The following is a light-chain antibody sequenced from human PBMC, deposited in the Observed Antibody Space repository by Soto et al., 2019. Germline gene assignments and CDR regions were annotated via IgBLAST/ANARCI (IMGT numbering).Light chain of an antibody. CDR1: QSISPW. V-gene: IGKV1-5*01. J-gene: IGKJ1*01. Sequence: DIQMTQSPSTLSASVGDRVAITCRASQSISPWLAWYQQKPGKAPKLLIFDASNLESGVPSRFSGSGYGTEFTLTISSLQPDDFATYYCLQYHTYRTFGQGTKVDIK. CDR2: DAS. CDR3: LQYHTYRT.